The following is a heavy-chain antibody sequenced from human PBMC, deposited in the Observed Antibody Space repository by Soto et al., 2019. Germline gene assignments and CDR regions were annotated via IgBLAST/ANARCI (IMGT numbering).Heavy chain of an antibody. Sequence: QEQLVQSGAEVKKPGSSVKVSCKSSGGTFSSYAINWVRQAPGQGLEWMGGIIPIFGTANYAQNFQDRVTITAAVSTNTAYMELSSLRSADTAMYYCARENRYFCYGMDVWGQGTTVTVSS. V-gene: IGHV1-69*01. CDR2: IIPIFGTA. CDR1: GGTFSSYA. CDR3: ARENRYFCYGMDV. J-gene: IGHJ6*02.